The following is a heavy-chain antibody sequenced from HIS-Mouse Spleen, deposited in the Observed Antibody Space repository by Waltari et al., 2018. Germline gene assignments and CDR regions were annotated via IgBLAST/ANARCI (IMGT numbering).Heavy chain of an antibody. CDR1: GGSISSSSYY. CDR3: AREIPYSSSWYDWYFDL. J-gene: IGHJ2*01. V-gene: IGHV4-39*07. D-gene: IGHD6-13*01. Sequence: QLQLQESGPGLVKPSETLSLTCTVSGGSISSSSYYWGWIRQPPGKGLEGIGSIYYSGSTYYTPSLKSRVTISVDTSKNQFSLKLSSVTAADTAVYYCAREIPYSSSWYDWYFDLWGRDTLVTVSS. CDR2: IYYSGST.